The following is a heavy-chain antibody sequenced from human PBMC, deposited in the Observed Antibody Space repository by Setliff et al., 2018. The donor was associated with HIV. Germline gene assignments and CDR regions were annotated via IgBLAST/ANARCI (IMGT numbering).Heavy chain of an antibody. CDR1: GYTFTSYA. D-gene: IGHD1-1*01. Sequence: ASVKVSCKASGYTFTSYAMHWVRQAPGQRLEWMGGINAGNGNTKYSQKFQGRVTITRATSASTAYMELSSLRSEDTSVYYCANPHDGGAFDVWGQGTAVTVSS. V-gene: IGHV1-3*01. J-gene: IGHJ3*01. CDR3: ANPHDGGAFDV. CDR2: INAGNGNT.